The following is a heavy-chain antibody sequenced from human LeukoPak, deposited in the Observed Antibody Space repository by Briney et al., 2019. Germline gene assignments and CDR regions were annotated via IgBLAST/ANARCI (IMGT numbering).Heavy chain of an antibody. D-gene: IGHD2-15*01. CDR2: IYYSGST. V-gene: IGHV4-39*07. J-gene: IGHJ4*02. Sequence: PSETLSLTCTVSGGSISSSSYYWGWIRQPPGKGLEWIGSIYYSGSTYYNPSLKSRVTISVDTSKNQFSLKLSSVTAADTAVYYCARAGYCSGGSCYQGPFDYWGQGTLVTVSS. CDR1: GGSISSSSYY. CDR3: ARAGYCSGGSCYQGPFDY.